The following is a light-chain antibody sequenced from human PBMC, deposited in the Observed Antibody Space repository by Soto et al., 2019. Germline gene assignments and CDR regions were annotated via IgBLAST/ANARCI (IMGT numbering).Light chain of an antibody. CDR1: QSISAW. J-gene: IGKJ5*01. V-gene: IGKV1-5*03. CDR2: KAS. Sequence: DIQMTKSPCTLSASVGDRVTITCRASQSISAWLAWNQQNPGKAPYLLIYKASNLESGVPSRFSGIGPGTEFTLTISSLQPYDFATYYCQQPNDYPITFDQGTRLE. CDR3: QQPNDYPIT.